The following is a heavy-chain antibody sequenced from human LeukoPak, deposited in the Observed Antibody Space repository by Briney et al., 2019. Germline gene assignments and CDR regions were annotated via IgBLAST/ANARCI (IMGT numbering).Heavy chain of an antibody. CDR1: GFTFSGDA. CDR3: AKDLATKYTLHY. D-gene: IGHD6-6*01. V-gene: IGHV3-30*18. Sequence: GGSLRLSCAASGFTFSGDAMHWVRQAPGKGLEWVEFISFDGNKKYFADSVKGRFTISRDNSKNTLYLQMNSLRSEDTAIYYCAKDLATKYTLHYWGQGTLVTVSS. J-gene: IGHJ4*02. CDR2: ISFDGNKK.